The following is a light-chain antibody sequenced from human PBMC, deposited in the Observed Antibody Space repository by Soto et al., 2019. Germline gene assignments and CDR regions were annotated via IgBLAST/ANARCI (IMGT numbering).Light chain of an antibody. Sequence: QSALTQPASVSGSPGQSITISCTGTSSDVGSYNLVSWYQQHPGKAPKLMIYEGSKRPSGVSNRFSGSKSGNTAPLTISGLQAEDEADYYCCSYAGSSSHVVFGGGTKVTVL. CDR3: CSYAGSSSHVV. CDR2: EGS. CDR1: SSDVGSYNL. J-gene: IGLJ2*01. V-gene: IGLV2-23*01.